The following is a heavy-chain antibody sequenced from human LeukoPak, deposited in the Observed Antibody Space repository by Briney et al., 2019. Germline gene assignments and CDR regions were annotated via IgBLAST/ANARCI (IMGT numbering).Heavy chain of an antibody. D-gene: IGHD5-12*01. J-gene: IGHJ4*02. CDR1: GASINSSTYF. CDR3: ARHGGGYDLYYFDY. V-gene: IGHV4-39*01. Sequence: PSGTLSLTCAVSGASINSSTYFWGWVRQPPGKGLEWVGSFHSSGSTYYSPSLKSRVTISVDTSKNQFSLKVRSVTAADTAVYYCARHGGGYDLYYFDYWGQGTLVTVSS. CDR2: FHSSGST.